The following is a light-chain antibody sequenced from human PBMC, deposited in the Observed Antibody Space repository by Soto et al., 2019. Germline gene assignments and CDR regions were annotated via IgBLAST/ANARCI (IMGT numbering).Light chain of an antibody. V-gene: IGLV2-14*01. J-gene: IGLJ1*01. CDR1: SSDVGSHNY. Sequence: QSVLAQPASVSGSPGQSITISCTGTSSDVGSHNYVSWYQQHPGKAPKLIIFEVNSRPSGVSNRFSGSKSGSAASLTISGLQDEDEADYYCSSYSSTSTPYVFGGGIKVTVL. CDR3: SSYSSTSTPYV. CDR2: EVN.